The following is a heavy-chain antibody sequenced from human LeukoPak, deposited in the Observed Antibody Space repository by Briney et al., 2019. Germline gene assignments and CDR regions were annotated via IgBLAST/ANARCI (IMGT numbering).Heavy chain of an antibody. CDR1: GYTFTSYD. D-gene: IGHD3-9*01. J-gene: IGHJ6*02. CDR2: MNPNSGNT. V-gene: IGHV1-8*01. Sequence: ASVKASCKASGYTFTSYDINWVRQATGQGLEWMGWMNPNSGNTVYAQKFQGRVTMTRNTSISTAYMELSSLRSEDTAVYYCARPRALRYFDWTYYYYYGMDVWGQGTTVTVSS. CDR3: ARPRALRYFDWTYYYYYGMDV.